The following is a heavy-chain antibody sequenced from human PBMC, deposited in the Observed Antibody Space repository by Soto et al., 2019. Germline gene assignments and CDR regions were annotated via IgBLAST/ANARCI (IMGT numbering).Heavy chain of an antibody. CDR2: IIPIFGTA. Sequence: QVQLVQSGAEVKKPGSSVKVSCKASGGTFSSYAISWVRQAPGQGLEWMGGIIPIFGTANYAQKFQGRVTIPADESTSPAYMELSSLRSEDTAVYYCARDVSGSFPRYYGMDVWGQGTTVTVSS. J-gene: IGHJ6*02. V-gene: IGHV1-69*01. D-gene: IGHD1-26*01. CDR3: ARDVSGSFPRYYGMDV. CDR1: GGTFSSYA.